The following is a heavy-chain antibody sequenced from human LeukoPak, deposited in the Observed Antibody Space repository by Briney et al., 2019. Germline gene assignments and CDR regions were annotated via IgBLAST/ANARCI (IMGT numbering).Heavy chain of an antibody. V-gene: IGHV3-48*01. CDR3: ARTLGYCSSTSCRTLDY. Sequence: QTGGSLRLSCAASGFTFSSYSMNWVRQAPGKGLEWVSYISSSSSTIYYADSVKGRFTISRDNSKNTLYLQMNSLRAEDTAVYYCARTLGYCSSTSCRTLDYWGQGTLVTVSS. D-gene: IGHD2-2*01. J-gene: IGHJ4*02. CDR2: ISSSSSTI. CDR1: GFTFSSYS.